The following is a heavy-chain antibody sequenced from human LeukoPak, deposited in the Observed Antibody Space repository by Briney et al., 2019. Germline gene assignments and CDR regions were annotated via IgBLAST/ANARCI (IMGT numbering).Heavy chain of an antibody. CDR3: ARHEGSGWPYYSDY. V-gene: IGHV5-51*01. Sequence: GGSLKISCKGSGYSFTSYWRGGVAQMPGKGLEGMGIIYPVESDTTYSPSFQGQVTISADKSISTAYLQWSSLKASDTAMYYCARHEGSGWPYYSDYWGQGTLVTVSS. CDR1: GYSFTSYW. D-gene: IGHD6-19*01. J-gene: IGHJ4*02. CDR2: IYPVESDT.